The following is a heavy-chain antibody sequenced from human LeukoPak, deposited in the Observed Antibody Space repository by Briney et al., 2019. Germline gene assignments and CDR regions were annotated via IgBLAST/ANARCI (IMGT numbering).Heavy chain of an antibody. D-gene: IGHD3-16*01. CDR1: GYTFTGYY. Sequence: ASVKISRKASGYTFTGYYMHWVRQAPGQGLESMGWINPNSGDTKYSQKFQGRVTMTRDTSISTAYMELSRLRSDDTAVYYCATQRGSYLWGTDFDYWGQGTLVTVSS. J-gene: IGHJ4*02. CDR3: ATQRGSYLWGTDFDY. CDR2: INPNSGDT. V-gene: IGHV1-2*02.